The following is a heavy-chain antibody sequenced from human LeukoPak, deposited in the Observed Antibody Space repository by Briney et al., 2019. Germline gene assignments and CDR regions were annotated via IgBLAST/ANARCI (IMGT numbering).Heavy chain of an antibody. D-gene: IGHD7-27*01. CDR3: ASLGTLRS. CDR1: GGSVSSSTYY. J-gene: IGHJ5*02. V-gene: IGHV4-39*01. Sequence: SETLSLTCTVSGGSVSSSTYYWGWIRQPPGMGLEWIGSISYSGTNYNNPSLKSRVSISIDTSKNQFSVKLTSVSAADTAMYYCASLGTLRSWGQGTLVTVSP. CDR2: ISYSGTN.